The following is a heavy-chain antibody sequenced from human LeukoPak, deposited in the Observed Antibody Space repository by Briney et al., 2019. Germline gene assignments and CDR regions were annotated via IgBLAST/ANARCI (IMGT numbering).Heavy chain of an antibody. CDR3: ARIGYNHYFDY. Sequence: ASVKVSCKASGYTFTGYYLHWVRQAPGQGLEWMGWINPNSGGTNYAQTFQGRVIMTRDTSITTAYLELSRLRSDDTAVYYCARIGYNHYFDYWGQGTLVTVSS. CDR1: GYTFTGYY. CDR2: INPNSGGT. D-gene: IGHD1-14*01. V-gene: IGHV1-2*02. J-gene: IGHJ4*02.